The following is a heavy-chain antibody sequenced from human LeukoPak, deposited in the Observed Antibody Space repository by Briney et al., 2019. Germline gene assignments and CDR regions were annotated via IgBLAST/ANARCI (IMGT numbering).Heavy chain of an antibody. CDR1: GYTFTGYY. Sequence: ASVKVSCKASGYTFTGYYMHWVRQAPGQGLDWMGWINPNSGGTNYAQKFQGRVTMTRDTSIRTAYMELSRLRSDDTAVYYCARDMGGRITTLYYFDYWGQGTLVTVSS. J-gene: IGHJ4*02. CDR3: ARDMGGRITTLYYFDY. D-gene: IGHD3-10*01. CDR2: INPNSGGT. V-gene: IGHV1-2*02.